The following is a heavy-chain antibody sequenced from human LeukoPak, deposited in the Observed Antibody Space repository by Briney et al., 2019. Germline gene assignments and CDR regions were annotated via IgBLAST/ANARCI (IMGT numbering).Heavy chain of an antibody. V-gene: IGHV3-30*18. CDR3: AKTLRGMDV. Sequence: GGSLGLSCAASGFTFSSDGMHWVRQAPGKGLEWVAVISYDGSNKYYADSVKGRFTISRDNSKNTLYLQMNSLRAEDTAVYYCAKTLRGMDVWGQGTTVTVSS. J-gene: IGHJ6*02. CDR2: ISYDGSNK. CDR1: GFTFSSDG.